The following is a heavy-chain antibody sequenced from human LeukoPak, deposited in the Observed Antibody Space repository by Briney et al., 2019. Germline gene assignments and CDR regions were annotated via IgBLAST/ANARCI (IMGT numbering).Heavy chain of an antibody. J-gene: IGHJ4*02. CDR1: GFTFSSYA. CDR2: ISGSGGST. Sequence: GGSLRLSCTGSGFTFSSYAMSWVRQAPGKGLEWVSAISGSGGSTYYADSVKGRFSISRDDSKNTLYLQMNSLRVEDTAIYYCAKVKWSSSGALDYWGQGTLVSVSS. D-gene: IGHD6-25*01. CDR3: AKVKWSSSGALDY. V-gene: IGHV3-23*01.